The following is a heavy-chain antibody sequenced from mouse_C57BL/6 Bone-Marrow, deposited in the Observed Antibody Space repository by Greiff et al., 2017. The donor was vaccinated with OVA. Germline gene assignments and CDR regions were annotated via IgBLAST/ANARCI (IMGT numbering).Heavy chain of an antibody. V-gene: IGHV5-12*01. CDR3: ASGGSGLSWFAY. Sequence: DVKLVESGGGLVQPGGSLKLSCAASGFTFSDYYMYWVRQTPEKRLEWVAYISNGGGSTYYPDTVKGRFTISRDNAKNTLYLQMSRLKSEDTAMYYCASGGSGLSWFAYWGQGTLVTVSA. J-gene: IGHJ3*01. CDR1: GFTFSDYY. CDR2: ISNGGGST. D-gene: IGHD3-2*02.